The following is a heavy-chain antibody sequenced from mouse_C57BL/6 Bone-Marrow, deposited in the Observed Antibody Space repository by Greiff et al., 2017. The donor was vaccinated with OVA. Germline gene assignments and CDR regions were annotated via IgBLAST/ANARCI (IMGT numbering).Heavy chain of an antibody. CDR2: ISSGGSYT. D-gene: IGHD2-4*01. J-gene: IGHJ2*01. CDR1: GFTFSSYG. CDR3: ARHDYFDY. V-gene: IGHV5-6*01. Sequence: EVKLVESGGDLVKPGGSLKLSCAASGFTFSSYGMSWVRQTPDKRLEWVATISSGGSYTYYPDSVTGRFTISRDNAKNTLYLQMSSLKSEDTAMYYCARHDYFDYWGQGTTLTVSS.